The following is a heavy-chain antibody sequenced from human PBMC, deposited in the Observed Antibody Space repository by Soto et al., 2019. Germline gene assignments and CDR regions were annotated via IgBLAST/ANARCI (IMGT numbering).Heavy chain of an antibody. CDR2: IYYSGST. CDR1: GGSITSGGYY. Sequence: QVQLQESGPGLVRPSETLSLTCTVSGGSITSGGYYWGWIRQHPGKGLEWIGHIYYSGSTSYNPSLKGRVSMLADKSKNQFSMKLSSVTAADTAVYYCARGGWSDNWFVPWGQGTLVTVSS. J-gene: IGHJ5*02. CDR3: ARGGWSDNWFVP. V-gene: IGHV4-31*03. D-gene: IGHD6-19*01.